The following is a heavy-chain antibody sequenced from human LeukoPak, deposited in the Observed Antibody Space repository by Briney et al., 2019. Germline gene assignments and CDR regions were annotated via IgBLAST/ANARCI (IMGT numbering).Heavy chain of an antibody. CDR1: GVIFSSYA. CDR2: ISTSGDYI. Sequence: GGSLRLSCAASGVIFSSYAMSWVRQAPGKGLEWVSSISTSGDYIYYADSVKGRFTMSRDNAKNSLYLQMDSLRAEDTAVYYCARDLVLSRSVGASEKVDYWGQGTLVTVSS. D-gene: IGHD1-26*01. CDR3: ARDLVLSRSVGASEKVDY. V-gene: IGHV3-21*01. J-gene: IGHJ4*02.